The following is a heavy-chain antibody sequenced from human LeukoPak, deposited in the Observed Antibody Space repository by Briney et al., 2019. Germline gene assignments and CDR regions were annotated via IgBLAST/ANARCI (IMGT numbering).Heavy chain of an antibody. J-gene: IGHJ3*02. CDR2: ISRTSSYI. D-gene: IGHD3-3*01. V-gene: IGHV3-21*01. CDR3: ARGLSDYDFWSGTHAFDI. CDR1: GLPFSTYS. Sequence: NPGGSLRLSCAASGLPFSTYSMNWVRQAPGKGLEWVSTISRTSSYIYEADSVKGRFTISRDNAKNSLYLQMNSLRAEDTAVYYCARGLSDYDFWSGTHAFDIWGQGTMVTVSS.